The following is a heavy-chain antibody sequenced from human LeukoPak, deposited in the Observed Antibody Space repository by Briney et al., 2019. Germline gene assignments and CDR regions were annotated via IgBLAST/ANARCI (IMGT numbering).Heavy chain of an antibody. D-gene: IGHD4-17*01. CDR3: VRDFSTVTTAYLHH. J-gene: IGHJ1*01. CDR1: GFTFSSYS. V-gene: IGHV3-21*04. Sequence: PGGSLRLSCAASGFTFSSYSMNWVRPGPGKGLEWVSSISSSSRHIYYADSVKGRFTIFRDDAKNSLFLQMDSLRVEDTAMYYCVRDFSTVTTAYLHHWGQGTLLTVSS. CDR2: ISSSSRHI.